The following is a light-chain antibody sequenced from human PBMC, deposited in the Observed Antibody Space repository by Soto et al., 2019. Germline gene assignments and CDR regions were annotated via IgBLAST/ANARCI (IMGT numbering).Light chain of an antibody. J-gene: IGLJ3*02. Sequence: QLVLTQPHSASGTPGQRVTISCSGSSSNIGSNYVYWYQPLPGTAPKLLIYRNNERPSGVPDRFSGSKSGTSASLASSGLRSEYETDYYCATWDDSLSGRVFGGGTKVTVL. CDR1: SSNIGSNY. V-gene: IGLV1-47*01. CDR3: ATWDDSLSGRV. CDR2: RNN.